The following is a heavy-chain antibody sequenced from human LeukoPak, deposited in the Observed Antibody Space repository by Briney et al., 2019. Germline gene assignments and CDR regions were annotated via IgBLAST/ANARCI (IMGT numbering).Heavy chain of an antibody. V-gene: IGHV4-61*08. D-gene: IGHD3-10*01. J-gene: IGHJ4*02. Sequence: SETLSLTCTVSGASVSSGGYYWSWLRQPPGKGLEWIGYIYYSGSTNYNPSLKSRVTISVDTSKNQFSLKVSSVTAADTAVYYCARRGGSGRSFDYWGQETLVTVSS. CDR2: IYYSGST. CDR1: GASVSSGGYY. CDR3: ARRGGSGRSFDY.